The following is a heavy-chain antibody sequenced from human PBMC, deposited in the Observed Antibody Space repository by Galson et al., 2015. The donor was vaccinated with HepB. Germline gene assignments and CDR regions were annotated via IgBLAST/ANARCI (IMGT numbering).Heavy chain of an antibody. V-gene: IGHV1-18*01. CDR3: ARAWRNQLLSDS. CDR2: IDPYNGNT. D-gene: IGHD2-2*01. J-gene: IGHJ5*01. CDR1: GYTFINYG. Sequence: SVKVSCKASGYTFINYGISWVRQAPGQGLEWIGWIDPYNGNTHSAQKFRDRVDMTKDTSTNTAYLEVGSLRSDDTAVYYCARAWRNQLLSDSWGQGTLVTVSS.